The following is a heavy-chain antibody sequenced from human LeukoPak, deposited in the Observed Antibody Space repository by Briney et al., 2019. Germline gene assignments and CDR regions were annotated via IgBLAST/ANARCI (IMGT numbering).Heavy chain of an antibody. CDR2: ISYDGSNK. Sequence: PGGSLRLSCAASGFTFSSYGMHWVRQAPGKGLEWVAVISYDGSNKYYADSVKGRFTISRDNSKNTLYLQMNSLRAEDTAVYYCARDSSSWRSGAFDIWGQGTMVTVSS. CDR1: GFTFSSYG. J-gene: IGHJ3*02. D-gene: IGHD6-13*01. CDR3: ARDSSSWRSGAFDI. V-gene: IGHV3-30*03.